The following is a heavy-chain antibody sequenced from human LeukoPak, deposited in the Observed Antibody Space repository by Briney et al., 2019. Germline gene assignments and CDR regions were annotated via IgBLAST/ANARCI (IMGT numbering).Heavy chain of an antibody. CDR3: ARALTRYSTAWYGY. V-gene: IGHV1-2*02. Sequence: ASVSVSFTTSGFTLKDYYIHWVRQAPGQGLEWMGWLNPYSGGTNYAQKFQGRVTLTRDTSITTASLDLSSLTSDDTALYYCARALTRYSTAWYGYWGQGSLVAVSS. J-gene: IGHJ4*02. CDR2: LNPYSGGT. CDR1: GFTLKDYY. D-gene: IGHD6-19*01.